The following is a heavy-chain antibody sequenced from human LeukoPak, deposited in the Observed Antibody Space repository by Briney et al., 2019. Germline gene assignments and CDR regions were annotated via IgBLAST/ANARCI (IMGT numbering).Heavy chain of an antibody. J-gene: IGHJ4*02. CDR3: ARVHDTAMGHFDF. V-gene: IGHV3-21*01. CDR2: SSSSGTYI. CDR1: GFIFSTYN. D-gene: IGHD5-18*01. Sequence: GGSLRLSCAASGFIFSTYNMNWVRQAPGKGLEWVSSSSSSGTYIYYADSVKGRFPISRDNAKNSVYLHMTSLRPEDTAVYYCARVHDTAMGHFDFWGQGTLVTVSS.